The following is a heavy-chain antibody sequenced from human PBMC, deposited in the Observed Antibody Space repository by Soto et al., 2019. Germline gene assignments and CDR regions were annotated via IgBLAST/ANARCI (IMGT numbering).Heavy chain of an antibody. Sequence: PGGSLRLSCAASGFTFSSYAMSWVRQAPGKGLEWVSSISGSGGSTYYADSVKGRFTISRDNSKNTLYLQMNSLRAEDTAVYYCAKDPIVVVVAATRGAVDYWGQGTLVTVSS. CDR1: GFTFSSYA. D-gene: IGHD2-15*01. CDR2: ISGSGGST. V-gene: IGHV3-23*01. J-gene: IGHJ4*02. CDR3: AKDPIVVVVAATRGAVDY.